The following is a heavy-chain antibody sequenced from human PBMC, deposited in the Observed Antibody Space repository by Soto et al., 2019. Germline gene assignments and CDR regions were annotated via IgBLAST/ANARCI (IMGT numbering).Heavy chain of an antibody. Sequence: QVQLVQSGAEVKKPGASVRVSCKASGYSFTDYHIHWVRQAPGQGLEWLGRINPKSGGTSTAQKFQGWVTMTRDRSISTVYMESTRLRSDDTAVYFCARGHSTDCSNGVCSFFYNHEMDLWGQGTTVTVSS. CDR1: GYSFTDYH. J-gene: IGHJ6*02. CDR2: INPKSGGT. CDR3: ARGHSTDCSNGVCSFFYNHEMDL. V-gene: IGHV1-2*04. D-gene: IGHD2-8*01.